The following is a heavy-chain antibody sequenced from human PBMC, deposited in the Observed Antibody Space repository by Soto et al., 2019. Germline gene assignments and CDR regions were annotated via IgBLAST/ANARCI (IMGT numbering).Heavy chain of an antibody. J-gene: IGHJ6*02. CDR2: IIPIFGTA. V-gene: IGHV1-69*12. D-gene: IGHD5-18*01. CDR3: GSVDTAMVCCVYGIDV. Sequence: QVQLVQSGAEVKKPGSSVKVSCKASGGTFSSYAISWVRQAPGQGLEWMGGIIPIFGTANYAQKFQGRVTITADESTSTAYMELSSLRSEDTAVYYCGSVDTAMVCCVYGIDVWGQGTTVTVSS. CDR1: GGTFSSYA.